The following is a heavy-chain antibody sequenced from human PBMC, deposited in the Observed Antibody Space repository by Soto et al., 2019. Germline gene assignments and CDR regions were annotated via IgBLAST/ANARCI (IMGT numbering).Heavy chain of an antibody. CDR2: ISYDGRNK. J-gene: IGHJ5*02. D-gene: IGHD3-10*01. Sequence: QVQLVESWGGVVQPGMSLRLSCAASGFTFSSYGMHWVRQAPGKGLEWVAVISYDGRNKYYAASVKGRVTISRDNSKNTLYLQMNSLRAEDTAVYYCEKDLSQVRFDPWGQGTLVTVSS. CDR1: GFTFSSYG. CDR3: EKDLSQVRFDP. V-gene: IGHV3-30*18.